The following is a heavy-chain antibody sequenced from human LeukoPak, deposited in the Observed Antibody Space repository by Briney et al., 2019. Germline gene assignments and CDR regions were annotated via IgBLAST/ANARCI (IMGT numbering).Heavy chain of an antibody. V-gene: IGHV3-11*04. CDR2: ISSSGSTI. J-gene: IGHJ4*02. Sequence: GGSLRLSCAASGFTFSDYYMSWIRQAPGKGLEWVSYISSSGSTIYYADSVKGRFTISRDNAKNSLYLQMNRLRAEDTAVYYCARVRTIFGVVIPEFDYWGQGTLVTVSS. CDR1: GFTFSDYY. CDR3: ARVRTIFGVVIPEFDY. D-gene: IGHD3-3*01.